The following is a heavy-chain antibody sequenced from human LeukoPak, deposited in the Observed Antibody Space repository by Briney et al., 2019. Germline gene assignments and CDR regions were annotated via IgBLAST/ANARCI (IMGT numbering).Heavy chain of an antibody. D-gene: IGHD6-19*01. V-gene: IGHV4-59*08. CDR2: IYYSGST. CDR3: ARRGSSGWYGSWFDP. J-gene: IGHJ5*02. CDR1: GGSISSYY. Sequence: SETLSLTCTVSGGSISSYYWSWLRQPPGKGLEWMGYIYYSGSTNYNPSLKSRVTISVDTSKTQFSLKLSSVTAADTAVYYCARRGSSGWYGSWFDPWGQGTLVTVSS.